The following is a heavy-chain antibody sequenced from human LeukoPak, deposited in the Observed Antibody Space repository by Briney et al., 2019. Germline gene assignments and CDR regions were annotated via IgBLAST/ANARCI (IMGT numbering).Heavy chain of an antibody. D-gene: IGHD3-16*01. CDR1: RFMFSSYA. J-gene: IGHJ4*02. CDR2: ISFDGNTK. CDR3: TRRGGGHEFDH. V-gene: IGHV3-30-3*01. Sequence: PGGSLRLSCAASRFMFSSYAMHWVRQAPGKGLEWVAVISFDGNTKYYADSVKGRFTISRDNSKNTLYLQMNGLRTEDTAMYYCTRRGGGHEFDHWGQGTLVTVSS.